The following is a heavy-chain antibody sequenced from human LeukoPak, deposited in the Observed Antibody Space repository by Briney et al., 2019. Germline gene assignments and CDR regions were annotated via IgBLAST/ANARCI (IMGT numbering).Heavy chain of an antibody. CDR1: GGSISSGGYY. D-gene: IGHD3-22*01. CDR2: IYYSGST. CDR3: ARHGGYYYDSSGYYVPVREIDY. V-gene: IGHV4-31*03. J-gene: IGHJ4*02. Sequence: SETLSLTCTVSGGSISSGGYYWSWIRQHPGKGLEWIGYIYYSGSTYYNPSLKSRVTISVDTSKNQFSLKLSSVTAADTAVYYCARHGGYYYDSSGYYVPVREIDYWGQGTLVTVSS.